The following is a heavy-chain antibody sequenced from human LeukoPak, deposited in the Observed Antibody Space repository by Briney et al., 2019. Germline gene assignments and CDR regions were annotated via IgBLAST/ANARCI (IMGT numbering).Heavy chain of an antibody. CDR1: GGSFSGYY. CDR2: IYYSGNT. Sequence: SETLSLTCAVSGGSFSGYYWGWIRQPPGKGLEWIGSIYYSGNTYCNPSLKSRVTISVDTSKNQFSLKLSSVTAADTAVYYCARHIRTTQTGAVDYWGQGTLVTVSS. J-gene: IGHJ4*02. V-gene: IGHV4-39*01. CDR3: ARHIRTTQTGAVDY. D-gene: IGHD1-1*01.